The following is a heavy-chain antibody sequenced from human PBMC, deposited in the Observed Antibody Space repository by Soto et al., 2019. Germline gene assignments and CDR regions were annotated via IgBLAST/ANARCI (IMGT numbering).Heavy chain of an antibody. CDR3: ARSFFYGSGSYYYGMDV. J-gene: IGHJ6*02. CDR1: GYSFTSYW. CDR2: IDPSDSYT. D-gene: IGHD3-10*01. Sequence: GESLKISCKGSGYSFTSYWISWVRQMPGKGLEWMGRIDPSDSYTNYSPSFQGHVTISADKSISTAYLQWSSLKASDTAMYYCARSFFYGSGSYYYGMDVWGQGSSVTVSS. V-gene: IGHV5-10-1*01.